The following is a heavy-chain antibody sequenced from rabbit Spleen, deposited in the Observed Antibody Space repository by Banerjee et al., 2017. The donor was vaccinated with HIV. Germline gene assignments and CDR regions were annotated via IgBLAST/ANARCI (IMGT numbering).Heavy chain of an antibody. CDR3: ARDTSTSFSTYGMDL. V-gene: IGHV1S40*01. J-gene: IGHJ6*01. CDR1: GFSFSSSYY. CDR2: IYAGSSDST. D-gene: IGHD1-1*01. Sequence: QSLEESGGGLVKPEGSLTLTCTASGFSFSSSYYMCWVRQAPGKGLEWIACIYAGSSDSTAHASWAKGRFTISKTSSTTVTLQLTSLTAADTATYFCARDTSTSFSTYGMDLWGPGTLVTVS.